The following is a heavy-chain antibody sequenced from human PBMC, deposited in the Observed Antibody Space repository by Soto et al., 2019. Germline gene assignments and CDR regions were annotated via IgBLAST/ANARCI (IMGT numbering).Heavy chain of an antibody. V-gene: IGHV3-30-3*01. J-gene: IGHJ6*02. CDR1: GFTFSSYA. CDR2: ISYDGSNK. Sequence: QVQLVESGGGVVQPGRSLRLSCAASGFTFSSYAMHWVRQAPGKGLEWVAVISYDGSNKYYADSVKSRFTISRDNSKNTLYLQMNSLRAEDTAVYYCARDSSGWPHYYYGMDVWGQGTTVTVSS. D-gene: IGHD6-19*01. CDR3: ARDSSGWPHYYYGMDV.